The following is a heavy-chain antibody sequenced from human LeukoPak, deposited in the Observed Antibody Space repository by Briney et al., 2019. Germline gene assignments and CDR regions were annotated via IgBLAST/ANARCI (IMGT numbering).Heavy chain of an antibody. CDR1: GYTFTSYY. Sequence: GASVKVSCKASGYTFTSYYMHWVRQAPGKGLEWMGIINPSGGSTSYAQKFQGRVTMTRDMSTSTVYMELSSLRSEDTAVYYCARASVDYYYMDVWGKGTTVTVSS. J-gene: IGHJ6*03. V-gene: IGHV1-46*01. CDR2: INPSGGST. D-gene: IGHD5-12*01. CDR3: ARASVDYYYMDV.